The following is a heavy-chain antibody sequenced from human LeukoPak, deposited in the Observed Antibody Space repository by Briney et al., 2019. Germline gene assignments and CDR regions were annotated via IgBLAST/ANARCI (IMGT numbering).Heavy chain of an antibody. CDR2: IWYDGSNK. V-gene: IGHV3-33*08. J-gene: IGHJ4*02. CDR3: ARDAPTGCYDILTGSYYFDY. CDR1: GFTFSSYG. Sequence: GGSLRLSCAASGFTFSSYGMHWVRQAPGKGLEWVAVIWYDGSNKYYADSVKGRFTISRDNSKNTLYLQMNSLRAEDTAVYYCARDAPTGCYDILTGSYYFDYWGQGTLVTVSS. D-gene: IGHD3-9*01.